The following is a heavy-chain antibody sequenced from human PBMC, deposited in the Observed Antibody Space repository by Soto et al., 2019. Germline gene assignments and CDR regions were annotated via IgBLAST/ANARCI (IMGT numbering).Heavy chain of an antibody. J-gene: IGHJ4*02. CDR2: VGPSGAST. Sequence: GGALTLFSAASGMMFGQDAMGWVRLAPGKGLEWVSVVGPSGASTFYTDSVRGRFTISRDNSENTLYLQMNSLRAADTALYFCARSYYYESTGYYRNFDYWGPVTPVTVSS. CDR3: ARSYYYESTGYYRNFDY. D-gene: IGHD3-22*01. CDR1: GMMFGQDA. V-gene: IGHV3-23*01.